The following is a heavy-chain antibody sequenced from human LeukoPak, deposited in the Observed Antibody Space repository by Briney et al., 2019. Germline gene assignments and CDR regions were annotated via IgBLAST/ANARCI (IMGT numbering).Heavy chain of an antibody. CDR2: INTYNGDT. CDR1: GYTFRNFG. D-gene: IGHD2-2*01. CDR3: ARDGLVPARYYLDF. V-gene: IGHV1-18*01. Sequence: AASVKVSCKGSGYTFRNFGSSSVGRAAGRGLEGPGGINTYNGDTDYAEKVQGRVTMTTDTSTSTAHMELTSLKSEDTAVYYCARDGLVPARYYLDFWGKGTTVTVSS. J-gene: IGHJ6*03.